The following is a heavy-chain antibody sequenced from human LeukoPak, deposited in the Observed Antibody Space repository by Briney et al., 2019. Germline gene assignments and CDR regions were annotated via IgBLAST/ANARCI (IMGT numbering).Heavy chain of an antibody. CDR2: IYSSGST. D-gene: IGHD1-26*01. V-gene: IGHV4-59*08. J-gene: IGHJ3*02. CDR3: ARQGSGGRAFDI. CDR1: GGFISSYY. Sequence: SETLSLTCIVSGGFISSYYGSWIRQPPGKGLEWIGYIYSSGSTNSNPSLKSRVTISVDTSKSQFSLKMTSVTAADTAVYYCARQGSGGRAFDIWGQGTMVTVSS.